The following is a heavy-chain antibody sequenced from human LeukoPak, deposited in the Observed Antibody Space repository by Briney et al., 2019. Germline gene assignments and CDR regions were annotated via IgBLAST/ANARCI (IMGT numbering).Heavy chain of an antibody. CDR1: GSTFSSYA. CDR2: ISGSGGST. Sequence: GGSLRLSCAASGSTFSSYAMSWVRQAPGKGLEWVSAISGSGGSTYYADSVKGRFTISRDNSKNTLYLQMNSLRAEDTAVYYCASPYYDFWSGYSLRHFDYWGQGTLVTVSS. CDR3: ASPYYDFWSGYSLRHFDY. D-gene: IGHD3-3*01. J-gene: IGHJ4*02. V-gene: IGHV3-23*01.